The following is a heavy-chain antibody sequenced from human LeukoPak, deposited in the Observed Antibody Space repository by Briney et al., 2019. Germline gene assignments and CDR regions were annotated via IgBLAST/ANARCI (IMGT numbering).Heavy chain of an antibody. D-gene: IGHD3-10*01. CDR3: ARDYYGSGSYLVFEKSLDY. CDR1: GGTFSSYA. CDR2: IIPIFGTA. Sequence: SVKVSCKASGGTFSSYAISWVRQAPGQGLEWMGGIIPIFGTANYAQKFQGRVTITADESTSTAYMELRSLRSDDTAVYYCARDYYGSGSYLVFEKSLDYWGQGTLVTVSS. V-gene: IGHV1-69*13. J-gene: IGHJ4*02.